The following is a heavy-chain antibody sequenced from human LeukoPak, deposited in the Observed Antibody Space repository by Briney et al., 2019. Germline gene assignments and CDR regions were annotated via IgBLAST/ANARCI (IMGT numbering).Heavy chain of an antibody. CDR1: GFTFSSYA. CDR3: TRVGYIDEGIDY. CDR2: FSGSGGST. Sequence: PGGSLRLSCAASGFTFSSYAMSWVRQAPGKGLEWVSAFSGSGGSTYYADSVKGRFTISRDNSKNTLYLQMNSLRAEDTAIYYCTRVGYIDEGIDYWGQGTLVTVSS. V-gene: IGHV3-23*01. D-gene: IGHD5-24*01. J-gene: IGHJ4*02.